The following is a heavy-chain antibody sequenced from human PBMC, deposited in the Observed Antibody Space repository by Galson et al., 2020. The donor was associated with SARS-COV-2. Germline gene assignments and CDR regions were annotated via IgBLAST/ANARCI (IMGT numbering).Heavy chain of an antibody. CDR2: INPSGGST. J-gene: IGHJ5*02. Sequence: ASVKVSCKASGYTFTSYYMHWVRQAPGQGLEWMGIINPSGGSTSDAQKFQGRVTMTRDTSTSTVYMELSSLRSEDTAVYYCARLVFPPYYYDSSGYAWFDPWGQGTLVTVSS. CDR1: GYTFTSYY. CDR3: ARLVFPPYYYDSSGYAWFDP. V-gene: IGHV1-46*01. D-gene: IGHD3-22*01.